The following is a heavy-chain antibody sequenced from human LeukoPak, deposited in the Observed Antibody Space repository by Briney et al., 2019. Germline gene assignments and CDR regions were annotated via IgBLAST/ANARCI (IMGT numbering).Heavy chain of an antibody. Sequence: GGTLRLSCAASGFTFSSYGMSWVRQAPGKGLEWVANIKQDGSEKYYVDSVKGRFTISRDNAKNSLYLQMNSLRAEDTAVYYCAREYYDILTGYHMDVWGKGTTVTVSS. CDR2: IKQDGSEK. CDR1: GFTFSSYG. D-gene: IGHD3-9*01. CDR3: AREYYDILTGYHMDV. J-gene: IGHJ6*03. V-gene: IGHV3-7*01.